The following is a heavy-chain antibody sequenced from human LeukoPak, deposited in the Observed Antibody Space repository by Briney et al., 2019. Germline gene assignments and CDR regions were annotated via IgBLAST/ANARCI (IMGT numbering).Heavy chain of an antibody. Sequence: ASVTVSCKASGYTFTSYYMHGVRQAPGQGLEWMGIINPSGGSTSYAQKFQGRVTMTRDTSTSTVYMELSSLRSEDTAVYYCARVWDDYGGNWEGDYWGQGTLVTVSS. J-gene: IGHJ4*02. CDR3: ARVWDDYGGNWEGDY. D-gene: IGHD4-23*01. CDR1: GYTFTSYY. CDR2: INPSGGST. V-gene: IGHV1-46*01.